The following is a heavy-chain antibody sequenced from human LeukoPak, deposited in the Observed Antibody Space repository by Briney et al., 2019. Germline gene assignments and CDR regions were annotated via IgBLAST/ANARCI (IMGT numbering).Heavy chain of an antibody. CDR3: ARAYDILTGPFDY. J-gene: IGHJ4*02. CDR1: GFTFSSYS. V-gene: IGHV3-21*01. CDR2: ISSSSSYI. D-gene: IGHD3-9*01. Sequence: PGGSLRLSCAASGFTFSSYSMNWVRQAPGKGLEWVSSISSSSSYIYYADSVKGRFTISRDNAKNSLYLQMNSLRAEDTAVNYCARAYDILTGPFDYWGQGTLVTVSS.